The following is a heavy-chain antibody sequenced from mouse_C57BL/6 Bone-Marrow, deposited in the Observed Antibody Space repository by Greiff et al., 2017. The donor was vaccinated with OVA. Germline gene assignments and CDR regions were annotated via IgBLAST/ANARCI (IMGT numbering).Heavy chain of an antibody. CDR1: GYTFTSYG. CDR3: ARAPHYYGSTSWFAY. J-gene: IGHJ3*01. Sequence: QVQLQQPGAELARPGASVKLSCKASGYTFTSYGISWVKQRTGQGLEWIGEIYPRSGNTYYNEKFKGKATLTADKSSSTAYMELRSLTSEDSAVYFCARAPHYYGSTSWFAYWGQGTLVTVSA. CDR2: IYPRSGNT. V-gene: IGHV1-81*01. D-gene: IGHD1-1*01.